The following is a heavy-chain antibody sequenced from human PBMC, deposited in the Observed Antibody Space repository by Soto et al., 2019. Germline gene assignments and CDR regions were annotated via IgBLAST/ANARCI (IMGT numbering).Heavy chain of an antibody. CDR2: IIPIFGTA. D-gene: IGHD2-2*01. Sequence: GASVKVSCKASGGTFSSYAISWVREAPGQGLEWMGGIIPIFGTANYAQKFQGRVTITADESTSTAYMELSSLRSEDTAVYYCARRIVVVPAALSDYYGMDVWGQGTTVTVSS. J-gene: IGHJ6*02. V-gene: IGHV1-69*13. CDR1: GGTFSSYA. CDR3: ARRIVVVPAALSDYYGMDV.